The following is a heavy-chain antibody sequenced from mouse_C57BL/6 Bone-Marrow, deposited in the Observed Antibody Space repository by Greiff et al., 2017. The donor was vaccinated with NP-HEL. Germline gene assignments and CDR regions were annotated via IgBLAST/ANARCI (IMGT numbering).Heavy chain of an antibody. CDR1: GFTFSDYY. V-gene: IGHV5-16*01. J-gene: IGHJ1*03. Sequence: EVQRVESEGGLVQPGSSMKLSCTASGFTFSDYYMAWVRQVPEKGLEWVANINYDGSSTYYLDSLKSRFIISRDNAKNILYLQMSSLKSEDTATYYCARYDYDDGYWYFDVWGTGTTVTVAS. CDR3: ARYDYDDGYWYFDV. D-gene: IGHD2-4*01. CDR2: INYDGSST.